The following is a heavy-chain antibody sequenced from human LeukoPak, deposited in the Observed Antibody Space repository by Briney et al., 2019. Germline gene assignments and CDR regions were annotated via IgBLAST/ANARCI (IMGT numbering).Heavy chain of an antibody. CDR1: GYTLTELS. CDR3: ATEVEADGYYYYGMDV. J-gene: IGHJ6*02. V-gene: IGHV1-24*01. CDR2: FDPEDGET. Sequence: ASVKVSCKVSGYTLTELSMHWVRQAPGKGLEWMGGFDPEDGETIYAQKFQGRVTMTEDTSTDTAYMELSSLRSEDTAVYYCATEVEADGYYYYGMDVWGQGTTVTVSS. D-gene: IGHD2-15*01.